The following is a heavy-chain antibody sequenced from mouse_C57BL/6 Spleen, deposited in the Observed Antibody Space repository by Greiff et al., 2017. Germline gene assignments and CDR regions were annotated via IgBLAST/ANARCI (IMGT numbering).Heavy chain of an antibody. D-gene: IGHD1-1*01. Sequence: QVQLQQPGAELVKPGASVKSTCKASGYTFTSYWMHWVKQRPGQGLEWIGMIHPKSGSTNYNEKFKSKATLTVDKSSSTAYMQLSSLTSEDSAVYYCARGLRSLDYWGQGTTLTVSS. V-gene: IGHV1-64*01. J-gene: IGHJ2*01. CDR3: ARGLRSLDY. CDR1: GYTFTSYW. CDR2: IHPKSGST.